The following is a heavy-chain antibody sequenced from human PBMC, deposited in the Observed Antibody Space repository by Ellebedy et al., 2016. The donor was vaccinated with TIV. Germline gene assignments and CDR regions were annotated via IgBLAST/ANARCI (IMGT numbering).Heavy chain of an antibody. CDR1: GYTFTGYY. CDR3: ARGLGWLQRDSDY. CDR2: INPDRGDT. D-gene: IGHD5-24*01. J-gene: IGHJ4*02. Sequence: AASVKVSCKASGYTFTGYYIHWVRQAPGEGLEWMGRINPDRGDTDYAQKFQGRVTMTRDTSISTAYMEMSRLRSDDTAVYFCARGLGWLQRDSDYWGQGTRVTVSS. V-gene: IGHV1-2*06.